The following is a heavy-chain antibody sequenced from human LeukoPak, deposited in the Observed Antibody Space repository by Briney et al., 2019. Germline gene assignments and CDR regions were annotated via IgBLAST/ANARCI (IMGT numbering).Heavy chain of an antibody. Sequence: GGSLRLSCAASGFTFDNYAMHWVRQAPGKGLEWVSGISWNSGLKGYADSVKGRFTISRDIAKNSLYLQMNILRAEDTALYYCAKGGNYYDGSGYYWIDYWGQGSLVTVSS. D-gene: IGHD3-22*01. CDR1: GFTFDNYA. V-gene: IGHV3-9*01. J-gene: IGHJ4*02. CDR3: AKGGNYYDGSGYYWIDY. CDR2: ISWNSGLK.